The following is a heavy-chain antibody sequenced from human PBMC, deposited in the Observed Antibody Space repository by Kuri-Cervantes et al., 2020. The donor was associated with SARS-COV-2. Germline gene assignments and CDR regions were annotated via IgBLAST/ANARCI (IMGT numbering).Heavy chain of an antibody. CDR2: IYYSGST. D-gene: IGHD5-24*01. CDR1: GYSISSSSYY. J-gene: IGHJ4*02. V-gene: IGHV4-39*07. Sequence: GSLRLSCAVSGYSISSSSYYWGWIRQPPGKGLEWIGSIYYSGSTYYNPSLKSRVTISVDTSKNQFSLKLSSVTAADTAVYYCARPGGHAGDGYNPGHDYWGQGTLVTVSS. CDR3: ARPGGHAGDGYNPGHDY.